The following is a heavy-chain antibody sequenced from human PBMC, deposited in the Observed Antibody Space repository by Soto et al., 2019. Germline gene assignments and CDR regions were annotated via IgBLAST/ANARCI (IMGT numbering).Heavy chain of an antibody. CDR2: IYTSGST. J-gene: IGHJ5*02. CDR3: ARDRRYSSSWDNWCDP. CDR1: GGSISSYY. Sequence: SETLSLTCTVSGGSISSYYWSWIRQPAGKGLEWIGRIYTSGSTNYNPSLKSRVTMSVDTSKSQFSLKLSSVTAADTAVYYCARDRRYSSSWDNWCDPWGQGTLVTVSS. V-gene: IGHV4-4*07. D-gene: IGHD6-13*01.